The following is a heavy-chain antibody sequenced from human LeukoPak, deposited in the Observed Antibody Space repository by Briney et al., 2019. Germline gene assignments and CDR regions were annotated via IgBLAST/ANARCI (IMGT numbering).Heavy chain of an antibody. Sequence: PSETLSLTCTVSGGSISSYYWSWIRQPPGKGLEWIGYIYYSGSTNYNPSLKSRVTISVDTSKNQFSLKLSSVTAEDTAVYYCARGHHYYDSSGYLYYFDYWGQGTLVTVSS. CDR1: GGSISSYY. CDR3: ARGHHYYDSSGYLYYFDY. CDR2: IYYSGST. J-gene: IGHJ4*02. D-gene: IGHD3-22*01. V-gene: IGHV4-59*01.